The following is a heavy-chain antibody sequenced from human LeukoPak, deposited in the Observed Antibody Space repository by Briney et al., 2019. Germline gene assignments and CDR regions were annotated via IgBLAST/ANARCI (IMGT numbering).Heavy chain of an antibody. Sequence: ASVKVSCKASGYTFTSYDINWVRQATGQGLEWMGWMNPNSGNTGYAQKFQGRVTMTRNTSISTAYMELSSLRSEDTAVYYCAREDYDFWSATPKGIDYWGQGTLVTVSS. CDR3: AREDYDFWSATPKGIDY. CDR2: MNPNSGNT. J-gene: IGHJ4*02. CDR1: GYTFTSYD. D-gene: IGHD3-3*01. V-gene: IGHV1-8*01.